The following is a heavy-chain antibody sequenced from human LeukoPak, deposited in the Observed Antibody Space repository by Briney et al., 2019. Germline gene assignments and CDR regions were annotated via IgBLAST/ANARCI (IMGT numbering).Heavy chain of an antibody. J-gene: IGHJ5*02. CDR1: GYTFTSYG. V-gene: IGHV1-18*01. CDR3: ARLPVTLEDRDFWSGSSWFDP. D-gene: IGHD3-3*01. CDR2: ISAYNGNT. Sequence: ASVKVSCKASGYTFTSYGISWVRQAPGQGLEWMGWISAYNGNTNYAQKLQGRVTMTTDTSTSTAYMELRSPRSDDTAVYYCARLPVTLEDRDFWSGSSWFDPWGQGTLVTVSS.